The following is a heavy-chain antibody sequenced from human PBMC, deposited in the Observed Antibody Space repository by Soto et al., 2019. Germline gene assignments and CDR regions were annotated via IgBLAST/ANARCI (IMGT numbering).Heavy chain of an antibody. Sequence: EVQLVESGGGLIQPGGSLRLSCAASGFTVSSNYMSWVRQAPGKGLEWVSVIYSGGSTYYADSVKGRFTISRDNSKNTLYLQMYSQRAEDTAVYYCARDRVESGYPEYFQHWGQGTLVTVSS. CDR3: ARDRVESGYPEYFQH. CDR2: IYSGGST. V-gene: IGHV3-53*01. CDR1: GFTVSSNY. D-gene: IGHD3-22*01. J-gene: IGHJ1*01.